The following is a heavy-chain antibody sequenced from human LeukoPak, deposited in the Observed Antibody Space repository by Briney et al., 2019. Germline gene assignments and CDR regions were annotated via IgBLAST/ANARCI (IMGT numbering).Heavy chain of an antibody. CDR1: GYTFTGYY. J-gene: IGHJ3*02. Sequence: GASVKVSCKASGYTFTGYYMHWVRQAPGQALEWMGWINPNSGGTNYAQKFQGRVTMTRDTSISTAYMELSRLRSDDTAVYYCARRKVGSYYSDDAFDIWGQGTMVTVSS. V-gene: IGHV1-2*02. CDR3: ARRKVGSYYSDDAFDI. CDR2: INPNSGGT. D-gene: IGHD1-26*01.